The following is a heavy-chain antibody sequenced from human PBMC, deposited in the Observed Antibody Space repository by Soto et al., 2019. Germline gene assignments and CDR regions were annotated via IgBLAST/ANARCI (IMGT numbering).Heavy chain of an antibody. J-gene: IGHJ4*02. CDR3: AADQSGKITMAPPN. V-gene: IGHV1-69*01. CDR2: IIPIFGTA. CDR1: GGTFSSYA. D-gene: IGHD3-10*01. Sequence: VSCKASGGTFSSYAISWVRQAPGQGLEWMGGIIPIFGTANYAQKFQGRVTITADESTSTAYMGLSSLRSEDTAVYYCAADQSGKITMAPPNWGQGTLVTVSS.